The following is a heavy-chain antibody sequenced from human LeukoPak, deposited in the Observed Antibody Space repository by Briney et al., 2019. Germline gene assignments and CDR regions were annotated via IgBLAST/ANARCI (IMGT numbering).Heavy chain of an antibody. D-gene: IGHD1-26*01. CDR1: GAFISGNY. J-gene: IGHJ4*02. CDR2: IYYSGST. V-gene: IGHV4-59*01. Sequence: SETLSLTCAVSGAFISGNYWSWIRQPPGKGLEWIGYIYYSGSTKYNPSLKSRVTISVDTSKNQFSLRLSSVTAADTAMYYCAREKYGGSNDYWGQGTLVTVSS. CDR3: AREKYGGSNDY.